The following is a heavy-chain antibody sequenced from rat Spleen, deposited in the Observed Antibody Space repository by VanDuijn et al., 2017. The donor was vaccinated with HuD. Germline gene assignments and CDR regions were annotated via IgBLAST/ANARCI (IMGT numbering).Heavy chain of an antibody. V-gene: IGHV2-13*01. CDR3: TRPCGGYTSQWFPY. J-gene: IGHJ3*01. D-gene: IGHD1-11*01. CDR1: GFSLISYA. Sequence: QVQLKESGPGLVQPSQTLSLTCTVSGFSLISYAVNWVRQPPGKGLEWMGGIWGDGSTNYNSALKSRLSISRDTSKSQVFLKMNSLQTEDTTFYFCTRPCGGYTSQWFPYWGQGTLVTVSS. CDR2: IWGDGST.